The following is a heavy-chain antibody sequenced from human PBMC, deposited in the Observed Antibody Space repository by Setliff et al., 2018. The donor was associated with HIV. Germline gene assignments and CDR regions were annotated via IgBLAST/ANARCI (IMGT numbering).Heavy chain of an antibody. CDR1: GYTFPNYA. J-gene: IGHJ5*02. CDR3: ARGRNGGNCYHGSGWFDP. D-gene: IGHD2-15*01. CDR2: INTNTGNP. Sequence: ASVKVSCKPSGYTFPNYALNWVRQAPGQGLEWMGWINTNTGNPTYAQGFTGRFVFSLDTSVRMAYLQISSLKAEDTAMYYCARGRNGGNCYHGSGWFDPWGQGTLVTVSS. V-gene: IGHV7-4-1*04.